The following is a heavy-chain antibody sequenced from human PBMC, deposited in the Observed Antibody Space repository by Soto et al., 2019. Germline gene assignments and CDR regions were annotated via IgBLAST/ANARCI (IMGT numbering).Heavy chain of an antibody. CDR1: GFTFSSYS. D-gene: IGHD3-22*01. V-gene: IGHV3-21*01. J-gene: IGHJ6*02. Sequence: EVQLVESGGGLVKPGGSLRLSFAASGFTFSSYSMNWVRQAPGKGLEWVSSISSSSGYIYYEDSVRGRFTISRDNAQDSLLLHMNSVRAEDTAVYYCASLYYYDSSGYFGGHYYYGMDVWGQGTTVTVSS. CDR3: ASLYYYDSSGYFGGHYYYGMDV. CDR2: ISSSSGYI.